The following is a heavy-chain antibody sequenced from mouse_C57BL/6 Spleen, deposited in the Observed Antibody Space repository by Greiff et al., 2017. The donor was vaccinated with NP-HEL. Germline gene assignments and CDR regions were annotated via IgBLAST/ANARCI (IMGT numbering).Heavy chain of an antibody. CDR3: ARSGDSDGGYFDY. J-gene: IGHJ2*01. V-gene: IGHV1-82*01. D-gene: IGHD3-1*01. CDR1: GYAFSSSW. CDR2: IYPGDGDT. Sequence: VQLQQSGPELVKPGASVKISCKASGYAFSSSWMNWVKQRPGKGLEWIGRIYPGDGDTNYNGKFKGKATLTADKSSSTAYMQLSSLTSEDSAVYFCARSGDSDGGYFDYWGQGTTLTVSS.